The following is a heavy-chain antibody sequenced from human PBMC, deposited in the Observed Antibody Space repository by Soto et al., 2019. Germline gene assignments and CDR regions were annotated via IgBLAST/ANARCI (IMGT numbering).Heavy chain of an antibody. V-gene: IGHV4-39*01. Sequence: PSETLSLTCTVSGGSISNNTYSWGWIRQPPGKGLEWIGTIYYSGNTYYNPSLKSPVTISVDTSKNQFSLKLISVTAADTAVYYCATYERYSDAFDIWGQGTMVTVSS. CDR2: IYYSGNT. CDR3: ATYERYSDAFDI. J-gene: IGHJ3*02. D-gene: IGHD3-9*01. CDR1: GGSISNNTYS.